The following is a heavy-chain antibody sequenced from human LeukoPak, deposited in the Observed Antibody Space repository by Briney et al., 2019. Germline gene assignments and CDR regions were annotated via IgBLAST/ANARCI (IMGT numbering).Heavy chain of an antibody. D-gene: IGHD5-24*01. CDR3: ARLIESEVATTFDY. CDR2: INPNSGVT. CDR1: GYTFTTYD. J-gene: IGHJ4*02. V-gene: IGHV1-2*02. Sequence: ASVKVSCKASGYTFTTYDINWVRQATGQGLEWMGWINPNSGVTNFAQKFKGRVTMTRDTSISTAYMELSRLRSDDTAVYYCARLIESEVATTFDYWGQGTLVTVSS.